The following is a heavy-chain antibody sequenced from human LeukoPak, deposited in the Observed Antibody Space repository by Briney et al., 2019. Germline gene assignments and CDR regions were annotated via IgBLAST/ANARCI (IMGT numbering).Heavy chain of an antibody. CDR1: GYTFTGYY. V-gene: IGHV1-2*02. J-gene: IGHJ4*02. CDR3: ATQGAARRHLSNFDY. CDR2: INPNSGGT. Sequence: ASVKVSCKASGYTFTGYYMHWVRQAPGQGLEWMGWINPNSGGTNYAQKFQGRVTMTRDTPISTAYMELSGLRSDDTAVYYCATQGAARRHLSNFDYWGQGTLVTVSS. D-gene: IGHD6-6*01.